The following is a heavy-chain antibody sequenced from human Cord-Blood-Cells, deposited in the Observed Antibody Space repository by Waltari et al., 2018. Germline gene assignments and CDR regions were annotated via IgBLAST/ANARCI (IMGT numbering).Heavy chain of an antibody. J-gene: IGHJ4*02. D-gene: IGHD6-6*01. CDR1: GGSFRGYY. V-gene: IGHV4-34*01. CDR3: ARGPARPL. CDR2: INHSGST. Sequence: QVQLQQWGAGLLKPSETLSLTCAVYGGSFRGYYWSWIRQPPGKGLEWIGEINHSGSTNYNPSLKSRVTISVDTSKNQFSLKLSSVTAADTAVYYCARGPARPLWGQGTLVTVSS.